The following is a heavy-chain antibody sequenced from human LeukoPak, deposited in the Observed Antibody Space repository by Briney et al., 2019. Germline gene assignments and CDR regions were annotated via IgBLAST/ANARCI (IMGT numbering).Heavy chain of an antibody. CDR1: GFTFSSYG. CDR2: IRYDGSNK. CDR3: AKEEYSSGWYPGY. D-gene: IGHD6-19*01. Sequence: GGSLRLSCAAPGFTFSSYGMHWVRQAPGKGLEWVAFIRYDGSNKYYADSVKGRFTISRDNSKNTLYLQMNSLRAEDTAVYYCAKEEYSSGWYPGYWGQGTLVTVSS. J-gene: IGHJ4*02. V-gene: IGHV3-30*02.